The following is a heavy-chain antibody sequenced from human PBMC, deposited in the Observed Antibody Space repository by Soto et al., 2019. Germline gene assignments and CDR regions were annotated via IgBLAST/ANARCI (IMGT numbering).Heavy chain of an antibody. CDR2: IYYSGST. J-gene: IGHJ4*02. CDR1: GGSISGYY. CDR3: ARAPRGNYGYPSYFDY. D-gene: IGHD3-10*01. V-gene: IGHV4-59*01. Sequence: SETLCLTCTISGGSISGYYWTWIRQSPGKGLEWIGYIYYSGSTYYNPSLKSRVTISVDTSKNQFSLKLSSVTAADTAVYYCARAPRGNYGYPSYFDYWGQGTLVTVSS.